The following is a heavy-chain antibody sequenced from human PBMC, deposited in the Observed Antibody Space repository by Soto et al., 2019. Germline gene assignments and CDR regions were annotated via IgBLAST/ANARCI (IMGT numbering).Heavy chain of an antibody. J-gene: IGHJ4*02. D-gene: IGHD3-3*01. CDR1: DVSVTSGDYY. Sequence: SETLSLTCIVSDVSVTSGDYYWTWLRQPPGRGLEWIGYIYRTGSTYYNPSLESRITFSLDTSKNHFSLQLISVTAADTGVYYCAREKSGYYYYFDYWGRGTLVTVSS. CDR3: AREKSGYYYYFDY. V-gene: IGHV4-30-4*01. CDR2: IYRTGST.